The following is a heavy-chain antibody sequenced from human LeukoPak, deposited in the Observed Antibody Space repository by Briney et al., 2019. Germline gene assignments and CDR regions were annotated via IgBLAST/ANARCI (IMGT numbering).Heavy chain of an antibody. D-gene: IGHD4-17*01. CDR1: GGSISSGNW. CDR2: ILHSGST. CDR3: ARANDYGDPLPRYMDV. J-gene: IGHJ6*03. Sequence: SETLSLTCAVSGGSISSGNWWCWVRPPPGKGLEWIGEILHSGSTTYNPSLKSRVTISVDKSKNQFSLKLTSVTAADTAVYYCARANDYGDPLPRYMDVWGKGTTVTVSS. V-gene: IGHV4-4*02.